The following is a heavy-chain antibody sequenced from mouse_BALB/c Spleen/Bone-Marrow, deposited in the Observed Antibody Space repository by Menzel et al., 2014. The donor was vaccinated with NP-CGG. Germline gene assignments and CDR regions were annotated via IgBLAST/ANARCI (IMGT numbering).Heavy chain of an antibody. CDR1: GFTFSSFG. V-gene: IGHV5-17*02. CDR3: TRGGNWEDFDY. D-gene: IGHD4-1*01. J-gene: IGHJ2*01. CDR2: ISSGSSPI. Sequence: EVQRVESGGGLVQPGGSRKLSCAASGFTFSSFGMHWVRQAPEKGLEWVAYISSGSSPIFYADTVKGRFTISRDNPQNTLFLQVTSLRSEDTAIYYCTRGGNWEDFDYWGQGTTLTVSS.